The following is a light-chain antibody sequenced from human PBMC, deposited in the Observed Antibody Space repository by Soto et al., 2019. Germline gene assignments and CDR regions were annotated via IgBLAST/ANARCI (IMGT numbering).Light chain of an antibody. CDR1: QPINSH. J-gene: IGKJ1*01. CDR3: QQRRDWPT. CDR2: DAS. V-gene: IGKV3-11*01. Sequence: DIVLTQSPAALSVSPGGRATLSCRASQPINSHLAWYQQKPGQAPRLLIYDASNRATGIPARFSGSGSGTDFTLTISSLEPEDFAVCFCQQRRDWPTFGQGTKVEI.